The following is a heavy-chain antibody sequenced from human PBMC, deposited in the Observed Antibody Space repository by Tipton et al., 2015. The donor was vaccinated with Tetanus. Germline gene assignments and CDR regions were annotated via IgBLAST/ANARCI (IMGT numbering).Heavy chain of an antibody. V-gene: IGHV4-59*01. CDR1: GGSISSYY. Sequence: TFFLTCSVSGGSISSYYWSWIRQPPGKGLEWIGYIYYSGSTNYNPSLKSRVTISVDTSKNQFSLKLCSVTAADTAVYYCARELPGGTRTRAFEIWGQGTMVTVSS. CDR2: IYYSGST. D-gene: IGHD3-16*01. J-gene: IGHJ3*02. CDR3: ARELPGGTRTRAFEI.